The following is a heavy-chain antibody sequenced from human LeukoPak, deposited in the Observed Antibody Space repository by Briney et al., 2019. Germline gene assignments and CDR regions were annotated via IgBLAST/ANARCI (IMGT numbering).Heavy chain of an antibody. D-gene: IGHD2-15*01. CDR2: MNPNSGNT. V-gene: IGHV1-8*01. CDR3: ARRPGRSPDAFDI. CDR1: GYTFTSYD. J-gene: IGHJ3*02. Sequence: ASVKVSCKASGYTFTSYDINWVRQATGQGLEWMGWMNPNSGNTGYAQKFQGRITMTRNTSISTAYMELSSLRSEDTAVYYCARRPGRSPDAFDIWGQGTMVTVSS.